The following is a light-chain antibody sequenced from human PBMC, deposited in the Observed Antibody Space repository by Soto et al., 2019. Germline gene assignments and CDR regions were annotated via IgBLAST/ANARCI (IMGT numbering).Light chain of an antibody. V-gene: IGKV1D-13*01. CDR1: QGISSA. Sequence: AIQLTQSPSSLSASVGDRVTITCRASQGISSALAWYQQIPGKAPKLLIYDASNLQNGVPSRFSGSGSGTDFTRTISSLQPEDFATYFCHQLNNYPLTFGGGTKVEIK. CDR2: DAS. J-gene: IGKJ4*01. CDR3: HQLNNYPLT.